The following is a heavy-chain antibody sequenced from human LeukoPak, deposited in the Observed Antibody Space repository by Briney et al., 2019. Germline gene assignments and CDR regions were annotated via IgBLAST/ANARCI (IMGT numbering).Heavy chain of an antibody. CDR2: INHSGST. CDR3: ARLYYYGLTMVRGPRRSYAFDI. D-gene: IGHD3-10*01. J-gene: IGHJ3*02. Sequence: KPSETLSLTCAVYGGSFSGYYWSWIRQPPGKGLEWIGEINHSGSTNYNPSLKSRVTISVDTSKNQFSLKLSSVTAADTAVYYCARLYYYGLTMVRGPRRSYAFDIWGQGTMVTVSS. V-gene: IGHV4-34*01. CDR1: GGSFSGYY.